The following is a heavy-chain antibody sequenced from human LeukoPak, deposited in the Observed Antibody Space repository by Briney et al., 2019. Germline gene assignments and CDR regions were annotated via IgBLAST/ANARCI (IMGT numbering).Heavy chain of an antibody. D-gene: IGHD4-11*01. CDR1: GFTFRKYW. J-gene: IGHJ4*02. CDR2: IKPDGSDT. V-gene: IGHV3-7*04. CDR3: VRVLVTDEGADC. Sequence: GGSLRLSCTASGFTFRKYWMNRVRQAPGEGLEWVSNIKPDGSDTRYADSVKGRFTLSRDNAKTTRFLKMDSPGAEDTAIYYCVRVLVTDEGADCWGQGTLVTVSS.